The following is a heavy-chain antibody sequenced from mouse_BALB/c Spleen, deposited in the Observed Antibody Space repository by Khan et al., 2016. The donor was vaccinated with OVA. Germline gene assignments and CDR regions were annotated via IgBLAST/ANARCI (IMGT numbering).Heavy chain of an antibody. V-gene: IGHV1-7*01. Sequence: QVQLKQSGAELAKPGASVKMSCKASGYTFTTYWMHWVKQRPGQGLEWIGYINPTSGYTDYNEKFKDRATLSADKSSSKAYMQLSSLTSEDSAVYYCTRDRIDYWGQGTTLTFAS. CDR1: GYTFTTYW. J-gene: IGHJ2*01. CDR2: INPTSGYT. CDR3: TRDRIDY.